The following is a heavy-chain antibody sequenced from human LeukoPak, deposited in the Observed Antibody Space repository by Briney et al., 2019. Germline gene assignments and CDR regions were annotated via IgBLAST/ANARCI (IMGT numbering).Heavy chain of an antibody. CDR3: ARTHVSTYYYYMDV. V-gene: IGHV4-59*01. Sequence: SETLSLTCTVSGGSISSYYWSWIRQPPGKGLEWIGYIYYSGSTNYNPSLKSRVTISVDTSKNQFSLKLSSVTAADTAVYYCARTHVSTYYYYMDVWGKGTTVTVSS. CDR2: IYYSGST. CDR1: GGSISSYY. J-gene: IGHJ6*03. D-gene: IGHD3-10*02.